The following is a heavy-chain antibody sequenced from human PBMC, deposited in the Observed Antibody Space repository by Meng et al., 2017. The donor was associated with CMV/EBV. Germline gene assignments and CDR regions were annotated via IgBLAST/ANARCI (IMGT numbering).Heavy chain of an antibody. CDR2: IRYDGSNK. J-gene: IGHJ6*02. D-gene: IGHD3-22*01. CDR3: AKDRGYYDSSGYNPMGDYYGMDV. Sequence: GESLQISCAASGFTFSSYGMHWVRQAPGKGLEWVAFIRYDGSNKYYADSVKGRFTISRDNSKNTLYLQMNSLRAEDTAVYYCAKDRGYYDSSGYNPMGDYYGMDVWGQGTTVTVSS. CDR1: GFTFSSYG. V-gene: IGHV3-30*02.